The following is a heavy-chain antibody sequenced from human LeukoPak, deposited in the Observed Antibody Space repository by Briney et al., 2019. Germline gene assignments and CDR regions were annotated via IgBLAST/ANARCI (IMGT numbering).Heavy chain of an antibody. CDR1: GYTFTSYY. V-gene: IGHV1-46*01. CDR3: ARDSGYGSGSYYLPGAFDI. D-gene: IGHD3-10*01. J-gene: IGHJ3*02. CDR2: INPSGGST. Sequence: GASVTVSCKASGYTFTSYYMHWVRQAPGQGLEWMGIINPSGGSTSYAQKFQGRVTMTRDTSTSTVYMELSSLRSEDTAVYYCARDSGYGSGSYYLPGAFDIWGQGTMVTVSS.